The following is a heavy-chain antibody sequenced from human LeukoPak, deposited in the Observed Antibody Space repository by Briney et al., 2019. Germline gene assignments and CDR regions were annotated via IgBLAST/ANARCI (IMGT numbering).Heavy chain of an antibody. CDR3: ARSRGGIYHY. CDR2: INTDGSTT. Sequence: GGSLRLSCAASGFTFSNDWMHWVRQAPGKGLVWVSRINTDGSTTTYADSVKGRFTISRDNAKNTLYLQMNSLRVEGTALYYCARSRGGIYHYWGQGTPVTVSS. D-gene: IGHD1-26*01. CDR1: GFTFSNDW. J-gene: IGHJ4*02. V-gene: IGHV3-74*01.